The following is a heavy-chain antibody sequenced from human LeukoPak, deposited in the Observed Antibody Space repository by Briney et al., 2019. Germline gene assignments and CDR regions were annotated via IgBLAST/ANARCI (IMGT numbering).Heavy chain of an antibody. CDR3: AKDSDY. J-gene: IGHJ4*02. CDR2: ISYDGSNK. V-gene: IGHV3-30*18. CDR1: GFTFSSYG. Sequence: GGSLRLSCAASGFTFSSYGMHWVRQAPGKGLEWVAVISYDGSNKYYADSVKGRFTISRDNSKNTLYLQMNSLRAEDTAVYYCAKDSDYWGQGTLVTVSS.